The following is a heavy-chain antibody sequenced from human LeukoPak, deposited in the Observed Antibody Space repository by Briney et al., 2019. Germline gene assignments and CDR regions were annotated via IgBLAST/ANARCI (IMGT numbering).Heavy chain of an antibody. CDR3: ASTERCSTTCPLDY. J-gene: IGHJ4*02. CDR1: GASISSYY. CDR2: LSNSGST. Sequence: KPSETLSLTCTVSGASISSYYWSWIRQPPGKGLEWIGYLSNSGSTNYNPSLKSRVTISVDTSKKQFSLKLTSMTAADTAVYYCASTERCSTTCPLDYWGQGTLVTVSS. V-gene: IGHV4-59*12. D-gene: IGHD2-2*01.